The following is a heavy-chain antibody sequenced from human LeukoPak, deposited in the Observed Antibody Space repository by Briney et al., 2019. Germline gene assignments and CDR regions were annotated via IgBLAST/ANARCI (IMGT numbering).Heavy chain of an antibody. J-gene: IGHJ4*02. D-gene: IGHD6-6*01. Sequence: GGSLRLSCAASGFNFNDYYMSWIRQAPGKGLEWLSYIASSADDIYYADSVKGRFTISRDNAKNSLYLQVNSLRVEDTAVYYRASGSSSVGYWGQGTLVTVSS. CDR1: GFNFNDYY. V-gene: IGHV3-11*01. CDR3: ASGSSSVGY. CDR2: IASSADDI.